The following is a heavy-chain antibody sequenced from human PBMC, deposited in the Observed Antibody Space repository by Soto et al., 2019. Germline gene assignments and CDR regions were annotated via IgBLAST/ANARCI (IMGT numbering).Heavy chain of an antibody. CDR1: GFTFSSYW. Sequence: GGSLRLSCAASGFTFSSYWMSWVRQAPGKGLEWVANIKQDGSEKDYVDSVKGRFTISRDNAKNSLYLQMNSLRAEDTAVYDCARYHEQQLVIDYYYGMDVWGQGTTVTVSS. J-gene: IGHJ6*02. D-gene: IGHD6-13*01. CDR2: IKQDGSEK. CDR3: ARYHEQQLVIDYYYGMDV. V-gene: IGHV3-7*01.